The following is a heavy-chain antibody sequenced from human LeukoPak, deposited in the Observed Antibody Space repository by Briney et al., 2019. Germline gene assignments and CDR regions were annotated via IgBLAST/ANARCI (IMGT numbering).Heavy chain of an antibody. J-gene: IGHJ4*02. CDR1: GFAFSSYA. V-gene: IGHV3-23*01. CDR3: AKDTLIAVAGLYYFDY. Sequence: PGGSLRLSCAASGFAFSSYAMSWVRQTPGKGLEWVSAISGGGGSTYYADSVKGRFTISRDNSKNTLYLQMNSLRAEDTAVYYCAKDTLIAVAGLYYFDYWGQGTLVTVSS. D-gene: IGHD6-19*01. CDR2: ISGGGGST.